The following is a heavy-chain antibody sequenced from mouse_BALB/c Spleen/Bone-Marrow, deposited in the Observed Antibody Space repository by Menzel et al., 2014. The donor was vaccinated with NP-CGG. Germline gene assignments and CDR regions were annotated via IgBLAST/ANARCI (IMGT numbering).Heavy chain of an antibody. J-gene: IGHJ3*01. CDR2: IYPGDGDT. D-gene: IGHD2-2*01. CDR1: GYAFSSYW. Sequence: VKLVAPGAELVRPGSSVKISCKASGYAFSSYWVTWVKQRPGQGLEWIGQIYPGDGDTNYNGKFKDKVTLTADKSSSAAYMQLSSLTSEDAAVYFCAKVTTGFVYYAPATPVTDSA. CDR3: AKVTTGFVY. V-gene: IGHV1-80*01.